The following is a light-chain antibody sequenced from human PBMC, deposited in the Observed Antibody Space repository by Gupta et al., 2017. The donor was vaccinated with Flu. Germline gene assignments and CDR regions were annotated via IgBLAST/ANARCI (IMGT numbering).Light chain of an antibody. V-gene: IGLV4-69*01. CDR2: LNSDGSH. CDR1: SGHSSYA. J-gene: IGLJ2*01. CDR3: QTGGTGIGV. Sequence: QLVLPQSPSASASLGASVPLTCTLSSGHSSYAIAWHQQQPEKGPRYLMKLNSDGSHTKGDAARVRCSGSSSGAESYLTIASRQAEDEDDYDWQTGGTGIGVFGGGTKLTVL.